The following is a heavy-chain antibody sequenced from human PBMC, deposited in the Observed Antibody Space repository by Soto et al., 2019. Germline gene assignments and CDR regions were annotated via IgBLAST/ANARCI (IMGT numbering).Heavy chain of an antibody. CDR3: ARDLTQGSSSRIYYGMDV. D-gene: IGHD6-6*01. CDR1: GFTVSSNY. V-gene: IGHV3-53*01. CDR2: IYSGGST. J-gene: IGHJ6*02. Sequence: GGSLRLSCAASGFTVSSNYMSWVRQAPGKGLEWVSVIYSGGSTYYADSVKGRFTISRDNPKNTLYLQMNSLRAEDTAVYYCARDLTQGSSSRIYYGMDVWGQGATVTVSS.